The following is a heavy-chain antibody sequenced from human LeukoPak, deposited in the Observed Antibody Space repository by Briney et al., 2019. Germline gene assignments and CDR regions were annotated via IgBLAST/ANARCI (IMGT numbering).Heavy chain of an antibody. J-gene: IGHJ3*02. V-gene: IGHV4-59*08. CDR3: ARQGCSGGNCYGDDAFDI. Sequence: PSETLSLTCTVSGGSISSNYWSCIQQPPGEGLDWRGYIYYNGSPNYNPSLKSRVTISVDRPKNQLSLKLTSVTAADTAVYICARQGCSGGNCYGDDAFDIWGQRTMVTVSS. CDR2: IYYNGSP. CDR1: GGSISSNY. D-gene: IGHD2-15*01.